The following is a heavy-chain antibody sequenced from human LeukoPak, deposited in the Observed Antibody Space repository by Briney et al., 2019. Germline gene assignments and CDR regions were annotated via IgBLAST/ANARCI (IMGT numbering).Heavy chain of an antibody. CDR2: ISYGGHTI. D-gene: IGHD2-2*01. V-gene: IGHV3-11*01. Sequence: PGGSLRLSCAASGFTFSDFYMSWIRQAPGKGLEWLSYISYGGHTIYYAASVRGRFTISRDDAKKSLDLEMNNLRDEDTAVYFCAAGRSVTYCSGTNCYDPWFDPWGQGTLVTVSS. CDR3: AAGRSVTYCSGTNCYDPWFDP. CDR1: GFTFSDFY. J-gene: IGHJ5*02.